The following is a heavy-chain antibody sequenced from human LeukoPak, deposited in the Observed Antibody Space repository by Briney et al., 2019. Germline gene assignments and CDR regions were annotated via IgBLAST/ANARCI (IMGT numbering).Heavy chain of an antibody. CDR1: GFTFDDYA. Sequence: GGSLRLSCAAAGFTFDDYAMHWVRQAPGKGLEWGSGISWNSGSIGYADSVKGRFTISRDNATNSLYLQMNSLTAEDTPLYYCAKDIVGSGVGFFDYWGQGTLLTVSS. V-gene: IGHV3-9*01. J-gene: IGHJ4*02. CDR3: AKDIVGSGVGFFDY. D-gene: IGHD6-25*01. CDR2: ISWNSGSI.